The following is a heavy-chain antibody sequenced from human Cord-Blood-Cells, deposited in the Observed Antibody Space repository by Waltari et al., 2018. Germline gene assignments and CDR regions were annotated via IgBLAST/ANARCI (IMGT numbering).Heavy chain of an antibody. D-gene: IGHD6-6*01. CDR2: IYYSGST. J-gene: IGHJ2*01. CDR3: ARHVGIAARPDWYFDL. CDR1: GGSISSSSYS. Sequence: QLQLQESGPGLVKPSDTLSLPCTVSGGSISSSSYSWGGLRQPPGKGLEWIGSIYYSGSTYYNPSLKIRVTISVDTSKNQFSLKLSSVTAADTTVYYCARHVGIAARPDWYFDLWGRGTLVTVSS. V-gene: IGHV4-39*01.